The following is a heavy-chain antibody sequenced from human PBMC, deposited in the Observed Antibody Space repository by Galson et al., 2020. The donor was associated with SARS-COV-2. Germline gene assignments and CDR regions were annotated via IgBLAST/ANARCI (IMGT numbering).Heavy chain of an antibody. J-gene: IGHJ4*02. V-gene: IGHV3-74*01. CDR1: GFTFSSYW. Sequence: GGSLRLSCAASGFTFSSYWMHWVRQAPGKGLVWVSRITSDGSSTSYADSVKGRFTISRDNAKNTLYLQMNSLRAEDTAVYYCAREFLGVTPDFDYWGQGTLVTVSS. CDR3: AREFLGVTPDFDY. D-gene: IGHD4-4*01. CDR2: ITSDGSST.